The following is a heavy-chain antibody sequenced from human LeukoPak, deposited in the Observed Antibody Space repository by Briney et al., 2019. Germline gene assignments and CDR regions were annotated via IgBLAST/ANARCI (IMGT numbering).Heavy chain of an antibody. D-gene: IGHD4/OR15-4a*01. V-gene: IGHV3-15*01. CDR2: IKSKTDGGTT. J-gene: IGHJ4*02. Sequence: GGSLRLSCAASGFTFSSYAMHWVRQAPGKGLEWVGRIKSKTDGGTTDYAAPVKGRFTISRDDSKNTLYLQMNSLKTEDTAVYYCARRAGAYSHPYDYWGQGTLVTVSS. CDR3: ARRAGAYSHPYDY. CDR1: GFTFSSYA.